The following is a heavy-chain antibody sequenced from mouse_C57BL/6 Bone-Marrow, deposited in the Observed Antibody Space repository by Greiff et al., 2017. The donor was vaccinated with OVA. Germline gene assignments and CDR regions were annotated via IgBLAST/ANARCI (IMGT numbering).Heavy chain of an antibody. CDR2: IDPEDGET. V-gene: IGHV14-2*01. D-gene: IGHD1-1*01. J-gene: IGHJ3*01. CDR1: GFNINDYY. CDR3: SSAPHNCGSSPWFAY. Sequence: EVQLQQSGAELVKPGASVKLSCTASGFNINDYYMHWVKQRTEQGLEWIGRIDPEDGETKYAPKFQGKATITADKSSNTADLQLSSLTSEDTAVYSCSSAPHNCGSSPWFAYWGQGTLVTVSA.